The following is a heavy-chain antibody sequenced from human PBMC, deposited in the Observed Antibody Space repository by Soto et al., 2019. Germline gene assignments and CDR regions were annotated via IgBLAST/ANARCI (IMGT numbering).Heavy chain of an antibody. D-gene: IGHD4-17*01. CDR1: GGSISSGGYY. J-gene: IGHJ4*02. CDR2: IYYSGST. V-gene: IGHV4-31*03. Sequence: PSETLSLTCTVSGGSISSGGYYWSWIRQHPGKGLEWIGYIYYSGSTYYNPSLKSRVTISVDTSKNQFSLKLSSVTAADTAVYYCARYGARMGYYFDYWGQGTQVTVSS. CDR3: ARYGARMGYYFDY.